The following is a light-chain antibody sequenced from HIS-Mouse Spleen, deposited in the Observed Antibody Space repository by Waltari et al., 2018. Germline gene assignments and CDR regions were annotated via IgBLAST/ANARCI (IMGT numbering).Light chain of an antibody. V-gene: IGLV2-23*01. CDR2: EGS. CDR1: SRDVGSYNL. CDR3: CSYAGSSTWV. Sequence: QSALPQPASVSGSPGQPIPISCTGTSRDVGSYNLVSWYQQHPGKAPKLMIYEGSKRPSGVSNRFSGSKAGNTASLTISGLQAEDEADYYCCSYAGSSTWVFGGGTKLTVL. J-gene: IGLJ3*02.